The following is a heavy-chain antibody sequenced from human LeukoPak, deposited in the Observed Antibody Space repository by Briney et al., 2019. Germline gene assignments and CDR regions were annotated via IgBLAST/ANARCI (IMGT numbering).Heavy chain of an antibody. J-gene: IGHJ4*02. D-gene: IGHD6-19*01. Sequence: PGGSLRLSCAASGFTFSSYEMNWVRQAPGKGLEWVSGISGSGGSTYYADSVKGRFTISRDNSKNTLYLQMNRLRAEDTAVYYCVKDGHMDSGWYYFDYWGQGTLVTVSS. CDR3: VKDGHMDSGWYYFDY. V-gene: IGHV3-23*01. CDR1: GFTFSSYE. CDR2: ISGSGGST.